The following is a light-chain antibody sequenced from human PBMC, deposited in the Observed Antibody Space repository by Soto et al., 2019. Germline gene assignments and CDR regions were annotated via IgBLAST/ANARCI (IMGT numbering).Light chain of an antibody. CDR1: SSDVGGYNY. V-gene: IGLV2-14*01. Sequence: QSALTQPASVSGSPGQSITISCTGTSSDVGGYNYVSWYQQHPGKAPKLMIYEVSNRPSGVSNRFTGSKSGNTASLTISGLQAEDEADYYCSSYTSSSTYVFGPGTKVIV. CDR2: EVS. CDR3: SSYTSSSTYV. J-gene: IGLJ1*01.